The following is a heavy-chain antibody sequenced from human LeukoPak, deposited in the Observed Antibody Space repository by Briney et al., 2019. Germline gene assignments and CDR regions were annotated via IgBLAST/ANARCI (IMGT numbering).Heavy chain of an antibody. CDR3: ARVRLADERAWAY. Sequence: ASVKVSCKASGYTFSDFYIHWVRQAPGQGLEYVGWITPKSGDTYSPQRFQGRVTVTRDASISTAYMELSSLRSDDTAVYFCARVRLADERAWAYWGQGTLVTVSS. CDR2: ITPKSGDT. CDR1: GYTFSDFY. D-gene: IGHD3-3*02. V-gene: IGHV1-2*02. J-gene: IGHJ4*02.